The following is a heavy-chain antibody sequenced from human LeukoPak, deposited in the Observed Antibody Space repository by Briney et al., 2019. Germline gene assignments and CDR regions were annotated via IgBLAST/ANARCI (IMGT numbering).Heavy chain of an antibody. CDR2: IYYSGST. V-gene: IGHV4-39*01. Sequence: SETLSLTCTVSGGSISGSSYYWGWIRQPPGKGLEWIGSIYYSGSTYYNPSLKSRVTISVDTSKNQFSLKLSSVTAADTAVYYCARGGIAVAYWGQGTLVTVSS. J-gene: IGHJ4*02. D-gene: IGHD6-19*01. CDR3: ARGGIAVAY. CDR1: GGSISGSSYY.